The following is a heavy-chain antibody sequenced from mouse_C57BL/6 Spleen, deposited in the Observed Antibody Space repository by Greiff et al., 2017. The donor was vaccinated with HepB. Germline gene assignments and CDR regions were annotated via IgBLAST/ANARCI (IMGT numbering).Heavy chain of an antibody. CDR2: IRYDGSN. CDR3: ARDYDGYYWFAY. D-gene: IGHD2-3*01. V-gene: IGHV3-6*01. CDR1: GYSITSGYY. J-gene: IGHJ3*01. Sequence: EVQLKESGPGLVKPSQSLSLTCSVTGYSITSGYYWNWIRQFPGNKLEWMGYIRYDGSNNYNPSLKNRISITRDTSKNQFFLKLNSVTTEDTATYYCARDYDGYYWFAYWGQGTLVTVSA.